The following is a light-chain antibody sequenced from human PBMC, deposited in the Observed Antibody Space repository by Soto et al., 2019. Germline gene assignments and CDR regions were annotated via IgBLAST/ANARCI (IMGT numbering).Light chain of an antibody. CDR3: LLNFPGAQPNWV. V-gene: IGLV6-57*04. CDR2: DDN. J-gene: IGLJ3*02. Sequence: NFMLTQPHSVSESPGKTVTISCTRSSGSIASNFVQWYQQRPGSAPTPVIYDDNQRPSGVPDRFSGSLLGGKAALTLSAVQPEDEAEYYCLLNFPGAQPNWVFGGGTQLTVL. CDR1: SGSIASNF.